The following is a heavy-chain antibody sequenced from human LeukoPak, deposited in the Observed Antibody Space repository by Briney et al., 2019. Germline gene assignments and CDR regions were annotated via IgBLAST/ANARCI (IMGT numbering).Heavy chain of an antibody. Sequence: GGYLRLSCAASGFTFSSYEMNWVRQAPGKGLEWVSHISSSGATIYYADSVKGRFTISRDNSKNTLYLQMNSLRAEDTAVYYCAKEGQYADYFDYWGQGALVTVSS. CDR3: AKEGQYADYFDY. CDR1: GFTFSSYE. J-gene: IGHJ4*02. V-gene: IGHV3-48*03. CDR2: ISSSGATI. D-gene: IGHD2-2*01.